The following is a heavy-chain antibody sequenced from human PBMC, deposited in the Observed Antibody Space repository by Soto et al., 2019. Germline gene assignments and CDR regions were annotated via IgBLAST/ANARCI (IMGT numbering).Heavy chain of an antibody. J-gene: IGHJ4*02. CDR1: GFSLSTSGVG. Sequence: QITLKESGPTLVKPTQTLTLTCTFSGFSLSTSGVGVGWIRQPPGKALEWLALIYWDDDKRYSPSLKSRLTIXKDXSKNQVVLTMTNMDPVDTATYYCAHVMTTVTTFPEWGQGTLVTVSS. CDR3: AHVMTTVTTFPE. D-gene: IGHD4-17*01. CDR2: IYWDDDK. V-gene: IGHV2-5*02.